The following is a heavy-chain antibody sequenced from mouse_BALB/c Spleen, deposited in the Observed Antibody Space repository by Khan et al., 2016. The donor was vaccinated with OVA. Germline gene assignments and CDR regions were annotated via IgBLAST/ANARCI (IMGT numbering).Heavy chain of an antibody. CDR1: DFNIKDTY. D-gene: IGHD2-1*01. CDR2: IDPANGDT. V-gene: IGHV14-3*02. CDR3: ATLYGSPFTY. J-gene: IGHJ3*01. Sequence: EVQLQQSGAELVKPGASVKLSCTASDFNIKDTYIHWVKERPEQGPEWIGRIDPANGDTKYDPKLQGKATITADTSSNTAYLQLSSLTSEDTAVYYCATLYGSPFTYWGQGTLVTVSA.